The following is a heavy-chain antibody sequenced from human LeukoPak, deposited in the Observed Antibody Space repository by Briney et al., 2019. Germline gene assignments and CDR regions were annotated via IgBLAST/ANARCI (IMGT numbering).Heavy chain of an antibody. CDR3: ARDLFLIHQDTSSRGYPMDY. J-gene: IGHJ4*02. CDR2: IKPDGSET. Sequence: GGSLRLSCAASEFTFSRYWMSWVRQAPGKGLEWVANIKPDGSETKYVDSAKGRFTISRDNVKNSLYLQMKSLRAEDTAVYYCARDLFLIHQDTSSRGYPMDYWGQGTLVTVSS. D-gene: IGHD3-22*01. CDR1: EFTFSRYW. V-gene: IGHV3-7*01.